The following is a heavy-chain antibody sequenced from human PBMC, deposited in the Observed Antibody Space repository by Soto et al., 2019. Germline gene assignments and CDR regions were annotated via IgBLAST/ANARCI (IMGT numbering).Heavy chain of an antibody. J-gene: IGHJ4*02. V-gene: IGHV4-30-2*01. CDR2: IYHSGST. CDR3: ARVPAY. Sequence: PSGTLSLTCAVSGGSISSGGYSWSWIRQPPGKGLEWIGYIYHSGSTYYNPSLKSRVTISVDRSKNQFSLRLSSVTAADTAVYYCARVPAYWGQGTLVTVSS. CDR1: GGSISSGGYS.